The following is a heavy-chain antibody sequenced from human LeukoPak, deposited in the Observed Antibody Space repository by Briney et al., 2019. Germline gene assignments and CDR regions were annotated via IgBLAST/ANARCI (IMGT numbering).Heavy chain of an antibody. CDR3: ASNSGYDYLYYYYMDV. D-gene: IGHD5-12*01. CDR1: GFTFSDYY. CDR2: ISSSGSTI. J-gene: IGHJ6*03. V-gene: IGHV3-11*01. Sequence: GGSLRLSCAASGFTFSDYYMSWIRQAPGKGLEWVSYISSSGSTIYYADSVKGRFTISRDNAKNSLYLQMNSLRAEDTAVYYCASNSGYDYLYYYYMDVWGKGTTVTVSS.